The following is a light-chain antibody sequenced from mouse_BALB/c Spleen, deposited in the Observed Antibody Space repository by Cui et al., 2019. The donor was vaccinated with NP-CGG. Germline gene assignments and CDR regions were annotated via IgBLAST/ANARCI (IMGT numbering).Light chain of an antibody. Sequence: QAVVTQESARTTSPGESVTLTCRSSTEAVTTGNYANWVQEKPDHLFTGLIGGTNNRAPGVPARFSGSLIGDKAALTITGAQTEDEAIYFCALWYSNHWVFGGGTKLTVL. CDR3: ALWYSNHWV. J-gene: IGLJ1*01. CDR2: GTN. CDR1: TEAVTTGNY. V-gene: IGLV1*01.